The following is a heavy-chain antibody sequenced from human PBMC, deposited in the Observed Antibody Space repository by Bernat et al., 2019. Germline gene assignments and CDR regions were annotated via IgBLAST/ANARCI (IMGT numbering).Heavy chain of an antibody. V-gene: IGHV3-30*02. J-gene: IGHJ4*02. D-gene: IGHD5-24*01. CDR2: IRYDGSNK. Sequence: QVQLVESGGGVVQPGGSLRLSCAASGFTFSSYGMHWVRQAPGKGREWVAFIRYDGSNKYYADSVKGRFTISRDNSKNTLYLQMNSLRAEDTAVYYCAKCQAERWLQLPTGAWGQGTLVTVSS. CDR1: GFTFSSYG. CDR3: AKCQAERWLQLPTGA.